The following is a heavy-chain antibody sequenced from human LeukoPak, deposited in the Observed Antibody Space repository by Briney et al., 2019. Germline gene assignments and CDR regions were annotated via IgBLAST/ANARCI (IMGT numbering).Heavy chain of an antibody. CDR2: IKSKTDGGTT. CDR1: GFTFRNAW. CDR3: GDLGDYRVG. Sequence: PGGSLRLSCAASGFTFRNAWMSWVRQAPGKGLEWVGRIKSKTDGGTTEYAAPVKGRFTISRDDSKSTLYLQMNSLKLEDIAVYFCGDLGDYRVGWGQGTLVTVSS. D-gene: IGHD4-17*01. V-gene: IGHV3-15*01. J-gene: IGHJ4*02.